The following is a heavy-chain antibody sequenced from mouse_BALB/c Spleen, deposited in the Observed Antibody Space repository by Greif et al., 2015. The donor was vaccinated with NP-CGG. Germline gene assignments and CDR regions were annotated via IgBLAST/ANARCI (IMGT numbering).Heavy chain of an antibody. CDR2: ISYDGSN. J-gene: IGHJ4*01. CDR1: GYSITSGYY. D-gene: IGHD2-1*01. Sequence: DVHLVESGPGLVKPSQSLSLTCSVTGYSITSGYYWNWIRQFPGNKLEWMGYISYDGSNNYNPSLKNRISITRDTSKNQFFLKLNSVTTEDTATYYCARDPYGNYLYYAMDYWGQGTSVTVSS. CDR3: ARDPYGNYLYYAMDY. V-gene: IGHV3-6*02.